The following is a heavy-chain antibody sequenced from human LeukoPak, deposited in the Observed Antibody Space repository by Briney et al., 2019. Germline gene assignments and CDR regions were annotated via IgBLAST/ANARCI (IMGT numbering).Heavy chain of an antibody. CDR1: GGSISSGGYS. CDR2: IYHSGST. CDR3: ARGLAATLYYFDY. V-gene: IGHV4-30-2*01. Sequence: SQTLSLTCAVSGGSISSGGYSWSWIRQPPGKGLEWIAYIYHSGSTYYNPSLKSRVTISVDRSKNQFSLKLSSVTAADTAVYYCARGLAATLYYFDYWGQGTLVTVSS. J-gene: IGHJ4*02. D-gene: IGHD2-15*01.